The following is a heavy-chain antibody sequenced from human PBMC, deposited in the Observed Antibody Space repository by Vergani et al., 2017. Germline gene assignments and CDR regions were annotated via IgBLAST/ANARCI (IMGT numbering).Heavy chain of an antibody. CDR2: ISSSSSTI. Sequence: EVQLVESGGGLVQPGGSLRLSCAASGFTFSSYSMNWVRQAPGKGLEWVSYISSSSSTIFYADSVKGRFTISRDNAKNSLYLQMNSLRAEDTAVYYCARLYCSGGSCPEWSQGTIVTVSS. CDR1: GFTFSSYS. CDR3: ARLYCSGGSCPE. V-gene: IGHV3-48*01. D-gene: IGHD2-15*01. J-gene: IGHJ3*01.